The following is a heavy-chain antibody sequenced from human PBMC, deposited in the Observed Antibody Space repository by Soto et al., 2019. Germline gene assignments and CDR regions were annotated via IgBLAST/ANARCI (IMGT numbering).Heavy chain of an antibody. V-gene: IGHV5-51*01. D-gene: IGHD5-18*01. J-gene: IGHJ6*02. CDR2: IYPGDSDT. CDR1: GYSFSRYW. Sequence: PGEALKISCKGSGYSFSRYWIGWVRQMPGKGLEWMGIIYPGDSDTRYSPSFQGQVTISADKSISTAYLQWSSLKASDTAMYYCARVRSDGYYYYGMDVWGQGTTVTVSS. CDR3: ARVRSDGYYYYGMDV.